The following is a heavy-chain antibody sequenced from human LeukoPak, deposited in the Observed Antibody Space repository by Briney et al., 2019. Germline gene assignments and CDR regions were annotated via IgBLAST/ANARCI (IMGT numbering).Heavy chain of an antibody. Sequence: KPSETLSLTCTLSGGSISTYYWSWIRQPPGKGLEWIGYIYHSGSTNYNPSLKSRVTISVDTSKNQFSLKLSSVTAADTAVYYCAAGGVVAATWFDYWGQGTLVTVSS. J-gene: IGHJ4*02. CDR3: AAGGVVAATWFDY. V-gene: IGHV4-59*01. D-gene: IGHD2-15*01. CDR2: IYHSGST. CDR1: GGSISTYY.